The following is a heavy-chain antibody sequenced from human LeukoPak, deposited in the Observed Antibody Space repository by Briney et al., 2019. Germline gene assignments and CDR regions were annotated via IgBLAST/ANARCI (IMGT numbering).Heavy chain of an antibody. J-gene: IGHJ1*01. V-gene: IGHV1-18*01. CDR2: ISAYNGNT. CDR3: ARDWGGGIAARPGYFQH. D-gene: IGHD6-6*01. Sequence: ASVKVSCKASGYTFTSYGISWVRQAPGQGLEWMGWISAYNGNTNYAQKLQGRVTMTTDTSTSTAYMELRSLRSDDTAVYYCARDWGGGIAARPGYFQHWGQGTLVTVSS. CDR1: GYTFTSYG.